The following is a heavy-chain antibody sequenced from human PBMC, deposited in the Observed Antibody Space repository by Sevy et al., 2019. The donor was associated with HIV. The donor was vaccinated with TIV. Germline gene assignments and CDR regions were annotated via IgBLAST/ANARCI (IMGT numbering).Heavy chain of an antibody. Sequence: GGSLRLSCAASGFASGFTFSSFAMSWVRQLPGKGLEWVSTINGRGGSTYYADSVKGRFTLSRDNSNNALFLQMDSLTPEVTALYYCARPTPRTAPSSAAFFDSWGHGTLVTVSS. CDR3: ARPTPRTAPSSAAFFDS. J-gene: IGHJ4*01. CDR2: INGRGGST. V-gene: IGHV3-23*01. CDR1: GFTFSSFA. D-gene: IGHD1-26*01.